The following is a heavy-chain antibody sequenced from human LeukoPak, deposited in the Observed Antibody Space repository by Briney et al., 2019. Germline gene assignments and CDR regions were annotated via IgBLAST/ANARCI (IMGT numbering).Heavy chain of an antibody. CDR3: ARGIRGITMIVVALDY. Sequence: ASVKVSCKASGYTFTSYYMHWVRQAPGQGLEWMGIINPSGGSTSYAQKFQGRVTMTRDTSTSTVYMELSSLRSEDTAVYYCARGIRGITMIVVALDYWGQGTLVTVYS. CDR1: GYTFTSYY. J-gene: IGHJ4*02. V-gene: IGHV1-46*01. CDR2: INPSGGST. D-gene: IGHD3-22*01.